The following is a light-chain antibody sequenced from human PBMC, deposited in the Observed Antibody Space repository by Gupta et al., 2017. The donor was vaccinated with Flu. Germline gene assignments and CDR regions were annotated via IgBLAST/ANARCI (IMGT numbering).Light chain of an antibody. V-gene: IGKV3-15*01. Sequence: IVMTQSPATLSVSPGETVTLSCRASQSVSVNVAWYQQKPGQAPRLLVYGASARATGVPARFSGSGSGTGFTLTIDSLQSEDFAVYDCQQDHYWPNSFGQGSKVEIK. CDR2: GAS. J-gene: IGKJ2*01. CDR3: QQDHYWPNS. CDR1: QSVSVN.